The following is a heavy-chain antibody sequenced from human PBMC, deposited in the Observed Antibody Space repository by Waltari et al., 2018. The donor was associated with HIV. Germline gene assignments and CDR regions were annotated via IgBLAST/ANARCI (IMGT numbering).Heavy chain of an antibody. CDR2: IYYSVST. J-gene: IGHJ5*02. Sequence: QLQLQESGPGLVKPSETLSLTCSVSGDSISSSYYYWGWIRQPPGKGLEWIGSIYYSVSTYDTPSLKSRVTISVDTSKNQFSLKLSSVTAADTAIYYCARHEPRNTWFDPWGQGTLVTVSS. V-gene: IGHV4-39*01. CDR1: GDSISSSYYY. CDR3: ARHEPRNTWFDP.